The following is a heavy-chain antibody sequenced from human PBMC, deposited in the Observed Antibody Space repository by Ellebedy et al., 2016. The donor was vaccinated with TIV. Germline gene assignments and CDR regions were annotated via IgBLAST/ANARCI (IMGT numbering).Heavy chain of an antibody. CDR1: GFTFSMYW. Sequence: GGSLRLXCAASGFTFSMYWMGWVRQAPGKGLEWVANIKEDGSEKNYVDSVKGRFTISRDNAQNSLYLQMNSLRAEDTAVYYYVSQYGRPQNYWGQGTLVTVSS. V-gene: IGHV3-7*02. J-gene: IGHJ4*02. CDR3: VSQYGRPQNY. CDR2: IKEDGSEK. D-gene: IGHD6-6*01.